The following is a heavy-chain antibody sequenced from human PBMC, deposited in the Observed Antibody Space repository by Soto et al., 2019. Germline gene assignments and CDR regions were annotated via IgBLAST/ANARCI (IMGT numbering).Heavy chain of an antibody. V-gene: IGHV4-59*12. CDR1: GGSISSYY. J-gene: IGHJ4*02. CDR3: ARLTAKGTAATGYYFDY. CDR2: IYYSGST. Sequence: SETLSLTCTVSGGSISSYYWSWIRQPPGKGLEWIGSIYYSGSTYYNPSLKSRVTISVDTSKNQVSLKLTSVSAADTAVYYCARLTAKGTAATGYYFDYWGQGTLVTVSS. D-gene: IGHD6-13*01.